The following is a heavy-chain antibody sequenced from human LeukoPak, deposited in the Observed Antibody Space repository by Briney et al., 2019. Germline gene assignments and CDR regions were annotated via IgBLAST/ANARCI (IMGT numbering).Heavy chain of an antibody. CDR3: VRMAEAAVVTPWAHFDY. D-gene: IGHD4-23*01. CDR2: ISSRSSTSSPTNTI. Sequence: GGSLRLSCEASGFGFSDYSMNWVRQTPGKGLEWTSYISSRSSTSSPTNTIYYADSVKGRFTISRDNAKNSLYLQMNSLRDEDMAVYYCVRMAEAAVVTPWAHFDYWGQGTLVTVSS. J-gene: IGHJ4*02. V-gene: IGHV3-48*02. CDR1: GFGFSDYS.